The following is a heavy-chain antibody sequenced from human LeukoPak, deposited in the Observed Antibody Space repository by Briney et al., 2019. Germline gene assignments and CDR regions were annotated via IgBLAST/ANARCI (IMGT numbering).Heavy chain of an antibody. V-gene: IGHV3-30*02. CDR2: IRYDGSNK. D-gene: IGHD3-22*01. J-gene: IGHJ4*02. CDR3: ASRSGYYLDPFDY. Sequence: GGSLRLSCAASGFTFSSYGMHWVRQAPGKGLEWVTFIRYDGSNKYYADSVKGRFTISRDNSKNTLYLQMNSLRAEDTAVYYCASRSGYYLDPFDYWGQGTLVTVSS. CDR1: GFTFSSYG.